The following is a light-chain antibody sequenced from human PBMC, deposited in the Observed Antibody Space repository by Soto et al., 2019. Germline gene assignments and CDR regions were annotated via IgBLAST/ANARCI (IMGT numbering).Light chain of an antibody. CDR1: SGHSSYA. CDR3: QTWGTGIQV. V-gene: IGLV4-69*02. CDR2: IDSDGSH. Sequence: QAVVTQSPSASASLGASVNLTCTLTSGHSSYAIAWHQQQPDKGPRFLMKIDSDGSHFKGDGIPDRFSGSSSGAERYLTISSLQSEDEADYYCQTWGTGIQVFGGGTKLTVL. J-gene: IGLJ2*01.